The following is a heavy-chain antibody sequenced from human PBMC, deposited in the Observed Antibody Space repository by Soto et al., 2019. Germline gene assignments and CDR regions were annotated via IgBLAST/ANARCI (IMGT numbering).Heavy chain of an antibody. CDR3: AHTSRRDGYNYY. Sequence: QITLKESGPTLVKPTQTLTLTCTFSGFSLSTSGVGVGWIRQPPGKALEWLALIYWDDNKRYSPSLKSRLTITNDTTKNQVVLTMTNMDPVDTATYYCAHTSRRDGYNYYWGQGTLVTVSS. D-gene: IGHD1-1*01. CDR1: GFSLSTSGVG. V-gene: IGHV2-5*02. CDR2: IYWDDNK. J-gene: IGHJ4*02.